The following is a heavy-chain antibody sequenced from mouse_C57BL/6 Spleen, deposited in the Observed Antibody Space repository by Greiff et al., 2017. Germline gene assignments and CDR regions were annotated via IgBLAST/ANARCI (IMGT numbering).Heavy chain of an antibody. CDR3: ARYYYSNYGLDY. D-gene: IGHD2-5*01. CDR2: IYPGAGDT. Sequence: QVQLQQSGPELVKPGASVKISCKASGYAFSSSWMNWVKQRPGKGLEWIGRIYPGAGDTNYNGKFKGKATLTADKSSSTADMQLSSLTSEDSAVYFCARYYYSNYGLDYWGQGTTLTVSS. CDR1: GYAFSSSW. J-gene: IGHJ2*01. V-gene: IGHV1-82*01.